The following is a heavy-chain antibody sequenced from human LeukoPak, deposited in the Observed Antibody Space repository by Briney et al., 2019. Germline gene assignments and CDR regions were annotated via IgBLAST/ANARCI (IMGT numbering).Heavy chain of an antibody. V-gene: IGHV4-4*07. Sequence: SETLSLTCTVSGGSITGSHWSWLRQSAGKGLEWIGRIYSGGTTNYNPSLKSRVTMSLDTSKNQFSLRLSSVTAADTAVYYCARGAYSFDYWGQGTLVTVSS. CDR1: GGSITGSH. CDR2: IYSGGTT. CDR3: ARGAYSFDY. J-gene: IGHJ4*02.